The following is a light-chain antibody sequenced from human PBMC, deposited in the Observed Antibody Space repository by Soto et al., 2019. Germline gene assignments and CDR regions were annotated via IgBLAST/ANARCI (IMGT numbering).Light chain of an antibody. CDR2: GAS. CDR1: QSVSGSY. CDR3: RQYISSGA. Sequence: EIVLTQSPGALSLSPGERATLSCRASQSVSGSYLAWYQQKPGQAPRLLIYGASRRATGIPDRFSGSGSGKDFPLTIGNWEPEVFECNTGRQYISSGAFGEGPRWESN. V-gene: IGKV3-20*01. J-gene: IGKJ1*01.